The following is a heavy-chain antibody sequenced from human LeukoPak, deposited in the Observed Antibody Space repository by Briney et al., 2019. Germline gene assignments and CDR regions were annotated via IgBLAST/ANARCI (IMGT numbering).Heavy chain of an antibody. Sequence: PGGSLRLSCAASGFTFSFYEMNWVRQAPGEGLEWVSYISSSGSTIYYADSVKGRFTISRDNAKNSLYLQMNSLRAEDTAVYYCARSSSGGSCYDYWGQGTLVTVSS. D-gene: IGHD2-15*01. V-gene: IGHV3-48*03. CDR3: ARSSSGGSCYDY. CDR2: ISSSGSTI. J-gene: IGHJ4*02. CDR1: GFTFSFYE.